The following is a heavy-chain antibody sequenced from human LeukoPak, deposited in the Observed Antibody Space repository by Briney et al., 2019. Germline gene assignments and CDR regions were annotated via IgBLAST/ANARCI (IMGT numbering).Heavy chain of an antibody. J-gene: IGHJ4*02. CDR3: ARVASVGATRALDY. CDR2: IYYSGST. V-gene: IGHV4-59*01. D-gene: IGHD1-26*01. CDR1: GGSITSDY. Sequence: KTSETLSPTCTVSGGSITSDYWSWIRQPPGKGLESIGYIYYSGSTNYNPSLKSRVTISVDTSKNQFSLKLSSVTAADTAVYYCARVASVGATRALDYWGQGTLVTVSS.